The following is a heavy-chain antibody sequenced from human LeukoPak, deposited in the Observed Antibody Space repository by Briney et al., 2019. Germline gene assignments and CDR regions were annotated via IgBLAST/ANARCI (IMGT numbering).Heavy chain of an antibody. J-gene: IGHJ5*02. D-gene: IGHD3-10*01. CDR2: ISAYNGNT. CDR1: GYTFTSYG. V-gene: IGHV1-18*04. Sequence: GASVKVSCKASGYTFTSYGISWVRQAPGQGLEWMGWISAYNGNTNYAQKLQGRVTMTTDTSTSTAYMELRSLRSDDTAAYYCARTLWFGDPVDWFDPWGQGTLVTVSS. CDR3: ARTLWFGDPVDWFDP.